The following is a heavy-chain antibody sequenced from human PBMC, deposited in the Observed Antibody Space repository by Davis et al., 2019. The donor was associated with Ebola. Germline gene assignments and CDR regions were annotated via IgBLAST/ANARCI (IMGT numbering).Heavy chain of an antibody. CDR2: ISAYNGNT. CDR3: ARGWSYSSSWYTFDY. V-gene: IGHV1-18*01. J-gene: IGHJ4*02. D-gene: IGHD6-13*01. CDR1: GYTFTSYG. Sequence: ASVKVSCKASGYTFTSYGISWVRQAPGQGLEWMGWISAYNGNTNYAQKLQGRVTMTTDTSTSTAYMDLRSLRSDDTAVYYCARGWSYSSSWYTFDYWGQGTLVTVSS.